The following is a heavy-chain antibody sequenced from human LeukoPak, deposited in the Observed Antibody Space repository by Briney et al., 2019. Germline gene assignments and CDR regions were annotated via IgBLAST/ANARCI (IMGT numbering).Heavy chain of an antibody. CDR2: SIPIFGTA. Sequence: GSSVKVSCKASGGTFSSYAISWLRQAPGQGLEWMGGSIPIFGTANYAQKFQGRVTITADESTSTAYMELSSLRSEDTAVYYCARGSHSGSYRGYYYYYMDVWGKGTTVTVSS. V-gene: IGHV1-69*01. J-gene: IGHJ6*03. D-gene: IGHD1-26*01. CDR3: ARGSHSGSYRGYYYYYMDV. CDR1: GGTFSSYA.